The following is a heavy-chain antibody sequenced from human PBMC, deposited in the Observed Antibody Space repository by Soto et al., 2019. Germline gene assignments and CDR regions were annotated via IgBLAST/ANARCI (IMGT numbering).Heavy chain of an antibody. J-gene: IGHJ4*01. CDR1: GFTFSNYG. V-gene: IGHV3-30*18. CDR3: AKGSFSAHQFLDH. D-gene: IGHD3-10*01. CDR2: ISSDGNDK. Sequence: QVQLVESGGGVVQPGRSLRLSCAASGFTFSNYGMHWVRQAPGKGLEWVTTISSDGNDKYYAGSVKGRFTISRDNSENTLDLQMNGLRAEATAVYYCAKGSFSAHQFLDHWAHGTLVTVSS.